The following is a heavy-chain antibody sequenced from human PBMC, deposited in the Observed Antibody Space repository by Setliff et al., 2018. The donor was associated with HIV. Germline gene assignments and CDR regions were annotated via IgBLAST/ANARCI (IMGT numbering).Heavy chain of an antibody. J-gene: IGHJ5*02. CDR2: IIPIFGTA. Sequence: SVKVSCKASGGTFSSYAISWVRQAPGQGLEWMGGIIPIFGTANYAQNFQGRLAITADKSTTVSYMELSSLRSEDTAFYFCATSTIAAAGASRADLDPWGQGTLVTVSS. CDR1: GGTFSSYA. D-gene: IGHD6-13*01. V-gene: IGHV1-69*06. CDR3: ATSTIAAAGASRADLDP.